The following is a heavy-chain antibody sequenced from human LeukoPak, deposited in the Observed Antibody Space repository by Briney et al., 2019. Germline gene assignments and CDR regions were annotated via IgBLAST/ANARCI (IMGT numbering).Heavy chain of an antibody. CDR2: ISGSGGST. V-gene: IGHV3-23*01. J-gene: IGHJ4*02. D-gene: IGHD2-15*01. Sequence: GGSLRLSCAASGFTFSNYVMSWVRQAPGKGLEWVSAISGSGGSTYYADSVKGRFTISRDNSKNTLYLQMNSLRAEDTAVYYCAKNVVVVVAAASDYWGQGTLVTVSS. CDR3: AKNVVVVVAAASDY. CDR1: GFTFSNYV.